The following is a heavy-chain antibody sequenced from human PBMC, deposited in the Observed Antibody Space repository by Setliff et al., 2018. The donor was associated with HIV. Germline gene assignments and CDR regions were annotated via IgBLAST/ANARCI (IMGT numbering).Heavy chain of an antibody. CDR1: GDTSSTYA. CDR3: ATGGGQSFDY. V-gene: IGHV1-18*01. Sequence: ASVKVSCKASGDTSSTYAINWVRQAPGQGLEWMGWTYIGATNYAQKFRDRLTVTTDTSTSTACMELRSLSPDDTAVYYCATGGGQSFDYWGQGTLVTVSS. J-gene: IGHJ4*02. CDR2: TYIGAT. D-gene: IGHD1-26*01.